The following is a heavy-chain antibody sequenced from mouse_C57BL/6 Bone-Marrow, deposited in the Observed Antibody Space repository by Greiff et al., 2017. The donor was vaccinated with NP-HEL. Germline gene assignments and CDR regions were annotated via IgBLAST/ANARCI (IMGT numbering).Heavy chain of an antibody. CDR2: IHPNSGST. J-gene: IGHJ3*01. CDR1: GYTFTSYW. CDR3: ASGSRGFAY. V-gene: IGHV1-64*01. Sequence: QVQLQQPGAELVKPGASVKLSCKASGYTFTSYWMHWVKQRPGQGLEWIGMIHPNSGSTNYNEKFKSKATLTVNKASSTACMQLCSLTSEDSAVYYCASGSRGFAYWGQGTLVTVSA. D-gene: IGHD1-1*01.